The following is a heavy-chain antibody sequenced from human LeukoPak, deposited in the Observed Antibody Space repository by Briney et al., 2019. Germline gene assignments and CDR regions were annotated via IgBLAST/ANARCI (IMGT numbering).Heavy chain of an antibody. CDR3: ARQGYSAYEILDY. Sequence: SETLSLTCTVSGGSISSYYWSWIRQPPGKGLEWIGYIYYSGSTNYSPSLKSRVTISVDTSKNQFSLKLSSVTAADTAVYYCARQGYSAYEILDYWGQGTLVAVSS. CDR1: GGSISSYY. D-gene: IGHD5-12*01. V-gene: IGHV4-59*08. CDR2: IYYSGST. J-gene: IGHJ4*02.